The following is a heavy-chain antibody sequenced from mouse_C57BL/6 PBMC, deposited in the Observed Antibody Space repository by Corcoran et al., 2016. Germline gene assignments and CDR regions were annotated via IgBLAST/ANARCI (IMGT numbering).Heavy chain of an antibody. J-gene: IGHJ4*01. D-gene: IGHD1-1*01. CDR2: INTYSGVP. Sequence: QIQLVQSGPELKKPGETVKISCKASGYTFTTYGMSCVKQAPGKGLKWMGWINTYSGVPTYADDFKGRFAFSFETSASTAYLQINNLKNEDTATYFCARWDYGSPWAMDYWGQGTSVTVSS. CDR1: GYTFTTYG. CDR3: ARWDYGSPWAMDY. V-gene: IGHV9-3*01.